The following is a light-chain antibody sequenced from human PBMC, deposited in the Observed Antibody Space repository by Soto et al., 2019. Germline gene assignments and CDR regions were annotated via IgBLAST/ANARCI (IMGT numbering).Light chain of an antibody. CDR2: GSS. V-gene: IGKV3-20*01. Sequence: IVLTPSPGTLSLSPRARATLPCRDSKRLSSSILPWYQQGPGQPPRLLLYGSSNRATGIPDRVSGSGSGTDFTLIINRLGPEDVASYFCQQDGGSPRITFGQGARRE. CDR1: KRLSSSI. J-gene: IGKJ5*01. CDR3: QQDGGSPRIT.